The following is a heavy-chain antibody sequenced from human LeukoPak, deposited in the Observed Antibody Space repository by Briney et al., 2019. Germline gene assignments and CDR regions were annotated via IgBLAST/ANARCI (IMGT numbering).Heavy chain of an antibody. CDR2: INHSGST. CDR1: GGSFSGYY. Sequence: KPSETLSLTCAVYGGSFSGYYWSWIRQPPGKGLEWIGEINHSGSTNYNPPLKSRVTISVDTSKNQFSLKLSSVTAADTAVYYCETYNWNAHVDLWGQGTLVTVSS. J-gene: IGHJ4*02. CDR3: ETYNWNAHVDL. V-gene: IGHV4-34*01. D-gene: IGHD1-1*01.